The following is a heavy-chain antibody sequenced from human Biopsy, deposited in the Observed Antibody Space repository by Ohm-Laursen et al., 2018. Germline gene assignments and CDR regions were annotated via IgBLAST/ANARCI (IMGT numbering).Heavy chain of an antibody. CDR1: GGSISSGGSY. Sequence: SETLSLTCTVSGGSISSGGSYWSWIRQRPGKGLEWIGYIFNSANTYYNPPLKSRVTISVDTSKNQFSLKLSSVTAADTAVYYCARLGSGDYFPTFFDFWGQGALVTVSS. V-gene: IGHV4-31*03. D-gene: IGHD5-12*01. CDR2: IFNSANT. CDR3: ARLGSGDYFPTFFDF. J-gene: IGHJ4*02.